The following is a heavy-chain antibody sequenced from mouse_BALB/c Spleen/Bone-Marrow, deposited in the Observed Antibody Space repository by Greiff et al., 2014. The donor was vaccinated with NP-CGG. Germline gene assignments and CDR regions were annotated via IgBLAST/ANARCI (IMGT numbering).Heavy chain of an antibody. V-gene: IGHV5-17*02. D-gene: IGHD2-2*01. J-gene: IGHJ4*01. Sequence: VQLKESGGVLVQPGGSRKLSCAASGFTFSSFGMHWVRRAPEKGLEWVAYISSGSSNINYADTVKGRFTISRDNPKNTLFLQMTSLRSEDTAMYYCARWGYYYAMDYWGQGTSVTVSS. CDR2: ISSGSSNI. CDR1: GFTFSSFG. CDR3: ARWGYYYAMDY.